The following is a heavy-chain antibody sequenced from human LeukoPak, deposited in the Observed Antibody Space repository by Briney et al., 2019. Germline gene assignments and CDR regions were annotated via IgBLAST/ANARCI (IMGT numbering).Heavy chain of an antibody. CDR1: GLTFSSHW. D-gene: IGHD3-10*01. CDR3: ARDGGGSDAFDI. Sequence: GGSLRLSCAASGLTFSSHWMHWVRQAPGKGLEWVAVISYDGSNKYYADSVKGRFTISRDNSKNTLYLQMNSLRAEDTAVYYCARDGGGSDAFDIWGQGTMVTVSS. CDR2: ISYDGSNK. V-gene: IGHV3-30*03. J-gene: IGHJ3*02.